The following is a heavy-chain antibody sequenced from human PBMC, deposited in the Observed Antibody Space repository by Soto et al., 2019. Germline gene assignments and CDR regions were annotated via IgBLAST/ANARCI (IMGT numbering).Heavy chain of an antibody. J-gene: IGHJ4*02. CDR3: ARGSGTAADTPLDY. CDR1: GGSISSGGYY. V-gene: IGHV4-31*03. Sequence: QVQLQESGPGLVKPSQTLSLTCTVSGGSISSGGYYWSWIRQHPGKGLEWIGYIYYSGSNYYKPSLKSRVTISVDTSKNQFSLKLSSVTAAHTAVYYCARGSGTAADTPLDYWGQGTLVTVSS. D-gene: IGHD6-13*01. CDR2: IYYSGSN.